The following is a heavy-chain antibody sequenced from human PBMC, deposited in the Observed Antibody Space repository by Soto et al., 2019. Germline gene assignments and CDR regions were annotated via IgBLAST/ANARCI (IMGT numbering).Heavy chain of an antibody. CDR1: GYTFTNYA. V-gene: IGHV1-3*01. CDR3: ARRNVYGSGSYSFDY. CDR2: INAAIGNT. J-gene: IGHJ4*02. Sequence: QVQLVQSGAEVKKPGASVKVSCKASGYTFTNYAMHWVRQAPGQRLEWMGWINAAIGNTKYPQKFQGSVTITRDTSANTAYMELSSLRSEDTAVYYCARRNVYGSGSYSFDYWGQGTLVTVSS. D-gene: IGHD3-10*01.